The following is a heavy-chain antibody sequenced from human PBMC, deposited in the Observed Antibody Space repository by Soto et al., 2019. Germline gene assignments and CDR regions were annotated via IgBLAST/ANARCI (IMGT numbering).Heavy chain of an antibody. CDR1: GFTFKTYW. CDR2: MNEDANKK. D-gene: IGHD1-20*01. V-gene: IGHV3-7*01. Sequence: TGGSLRLSCEVSGFTFKTYWMSWVRQAPGKGLEWLANMNEDANKKYYVDSVKGRFTILGDSARSALLLRMDSLRAEDTAVYFCAAYNTSRHAAFDIWGRGTLVTVSS. CDR3: AAYNTSRHAAFDI. J-gene: IGHJ3*02.